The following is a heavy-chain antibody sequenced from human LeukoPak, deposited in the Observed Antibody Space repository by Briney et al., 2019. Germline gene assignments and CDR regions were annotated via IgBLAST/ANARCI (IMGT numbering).Heavy chain of an antibody. V-gene: IGHV4-39*01. D-gene: IGHD6-6*01. CDR3: ARHRLGRSSSRAVFDY. CDR1: GGSISNSSYY. CDR2: IYYSGST. J-gene: IGHJ4*02. Sequence: SETLSLTCTVSGGSISNSSYYWGWIRQPPGKGLEWIGSIYYSGSTYYNPSLKSRVTISVDTSKNQFSLKLSSVTAADTAVYYCARHRLGRSSSRAVFDYWGQGTLVTVSS.